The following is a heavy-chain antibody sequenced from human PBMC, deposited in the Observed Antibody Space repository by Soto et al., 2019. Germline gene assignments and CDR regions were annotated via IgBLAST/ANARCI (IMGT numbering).Heavy chain of an antibody. Sequence: QLQLQESGPGLVKPSETLSLTCTVSGGSISSSSYYWGWIRQPPGKGLEWIGSIYYSGSTYYNPSLKSRVTISVDTSKNQFSLKLSSVTAADTAVYYCARHIALYSSSWYSGYNWFDPWGQGTLVTVSS. V-gene: IGHV4-39*01. CDR2: IYYSGST. CDR1: GGSISSSSYY. D-gene: IGHD6-13*01. J-gene: IGHJ5*02. CDR3: ARHIALYSSSWYSGYNWFDP.